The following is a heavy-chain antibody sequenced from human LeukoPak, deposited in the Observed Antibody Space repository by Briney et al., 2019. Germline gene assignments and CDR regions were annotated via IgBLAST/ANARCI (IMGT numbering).Heavy chain of an antibody. D-gene: IGHD3-22*01. CDR2: VNHRGIA. Sequence: GSLRLSCSPYGGSFCGYFWSWIPQPPRGGLEWIGEVNHRGIANYTPSLKSRVTISLDTSRTQLSPNLRSVTAADTAVYYCAIGPPLAYYGAGGYYFFDYWGQGILVTVSP. CDR3: AIGPPLAYYGAGGYYFFDY. V-gene: IGHV4-34*01. CDR1: GGSFCGYF. J-gene: IGHJ4*02.